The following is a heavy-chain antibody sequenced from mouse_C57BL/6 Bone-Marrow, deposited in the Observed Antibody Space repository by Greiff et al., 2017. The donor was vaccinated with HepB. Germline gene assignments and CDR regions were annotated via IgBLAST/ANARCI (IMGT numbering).Heavy chain of an antibody. Sequence: VQLQQSGAELVRPGASVKLSCTASGFNIKDDYMHWVKQRPEQGLEWSGWIDPENGDTEYASKFQGKATITSNTSSNTAYLQLSSLTSEDTAVYYCTTGGFFDYWGQGTTLTVST. J-gene: IGHJ2*01. D-gene: IGHD3-1*01. CDR2: IDPENGDT. V-gene: IGHV14-4*01. CDR3: TTGGFFDY. CDR1: GFNIKDDY.